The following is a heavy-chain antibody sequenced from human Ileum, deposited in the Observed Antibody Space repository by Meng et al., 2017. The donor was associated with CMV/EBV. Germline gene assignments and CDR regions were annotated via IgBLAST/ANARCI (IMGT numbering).Heavy chain of an antibody. V-gene: IGHV4-4*07. CDR3: AREGGGWYFDY. CDR1: GDSISGYH. CDR2: LRTSGTT. Sequence: QWQLQESGLGRVKPSETLSLTCIVSGDSISGYHWTWIRKPAGKGLEWIGRLRTSGTTDHNPSLKSRVTLSIDTSKNQFSLKLNSVTAADTAVYFCAREGGGWYFDYWGQGTLVTLSS. J-gene: IGHJ4*02. D-gene: IGHD6-19*01.